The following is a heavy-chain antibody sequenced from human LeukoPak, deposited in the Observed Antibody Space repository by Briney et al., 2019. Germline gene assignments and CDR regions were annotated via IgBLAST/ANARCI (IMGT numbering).Heavy chain of an antibody. CDR3: AKVAGDRLDS. V-gene: IGHV1-18*01. CDR2: ISANNGKT. CDR1: GYTFATYG. J-gene: IGHJ4*02. Sequence: ASEKVSCKASGYTFATYGFCWVRQAPGHGLEWMGWISANNGKTNFAQKFQGRVTMTTDTSTTTAYMELTSLRPDDTAVYYCAKVAGDRLDSWGQGTLVTVSS. D-gene: IGHD6-13*01.